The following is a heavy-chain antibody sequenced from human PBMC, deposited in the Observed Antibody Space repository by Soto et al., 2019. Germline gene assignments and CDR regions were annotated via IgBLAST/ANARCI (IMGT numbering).Heavy chain of an antibody. D-gene: IGHD3-22*01. CDR2: LSGDSSDR. CDR1: GFTFRNYA. Sequence: GGSLRLSCAASGFTFRNYAMSWVRQAPGKGLEWVSSLSGDSSDRYYAASVLGRFTISRDNSKNTLYLQMNSLRAEDTAVYYCAKTPDSSGYPTWGQGTLVTVSS. V-gene: IGHV3-23*01. J-gene: IGHJ5*02. CDR3: AKTPDSSGYPT.